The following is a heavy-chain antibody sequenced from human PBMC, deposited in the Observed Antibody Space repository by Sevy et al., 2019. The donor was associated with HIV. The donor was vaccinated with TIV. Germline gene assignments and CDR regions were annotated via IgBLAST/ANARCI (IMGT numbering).Heavy chain of an antibody. Sequence: GGSLRLSCVASGFTVSNNHMSWVRQAPGKGLEWVSVIYSDGSTFYANSVKGRFTISRDNSKNTLYLQMNSLRVEDTAVYYCARASGDCTNTNCQLGLYYYYYYGMDVWGQGTTVTVSS. CDR1: GFTVSNNH. CDR2: IYSDGST. V-gene: IGHV3-66*01. CDR3: ARASGDCTNTNCQLGLYYYYYYGMDV. D-gene: IGHD2-2*01. J-gene: IGHJ6*02.